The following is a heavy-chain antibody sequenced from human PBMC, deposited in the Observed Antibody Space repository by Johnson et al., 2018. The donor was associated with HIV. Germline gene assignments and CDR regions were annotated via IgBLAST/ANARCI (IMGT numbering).Heavy chain of an antibody. D-gene: IGHD3-10*01. Sequence: QVQLVESGGGVVQPGRSLRLSCAASGFTFSNYGMHWVRQAPGKGLEWVAVVSYDGSNEYYADSVKGRFTISRDNSKNTLYLQMNSLRAEDTAVYYCARAFPMVRYDAFDIWSQGKMVTVSS. CDR3: ARAFPMVRYDAFDI. V-gene: IGHV3-30*03. J-gene: IGHJ3*02. CDR2: VSYDGSNE. CDR1: GFTFSNYG.